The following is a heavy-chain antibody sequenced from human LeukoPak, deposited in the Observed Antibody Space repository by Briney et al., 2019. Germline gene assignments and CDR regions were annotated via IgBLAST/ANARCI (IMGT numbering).Heavy chain of an antibody. V-gene: IGHV3-23*01. J-gene: IGHJ6*03. Sequence: PGGSLRLSCAASGFTFSTYAMSWVRQAPGKGLEWVSTISGSGANTYYADSVRGRFTISRDNSKNTLYLHMNSLRAEDTAVYYCARESLGYCSGSTCYYFYMDFWGKGTTVTVSS. CDR1: GFTFSTYA. CDR3: ARESLGYCSGSTCYYFYMDF. CDR2: ISGSGANT. D-gene: IGHD2-15*01.